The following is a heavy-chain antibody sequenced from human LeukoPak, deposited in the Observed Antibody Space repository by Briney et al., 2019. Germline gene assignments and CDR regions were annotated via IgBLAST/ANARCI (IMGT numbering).Heavy chain of an antibody. CDR1: GFIFTSYA. V-gene: IGHV3-23*01. Sequence: GGSLRLSCAASGFIFTSYAVTWVRQTPGKGLEWVSAISGSGGNTYYADSVKGRFTISRDNSKNTLYLQMNSLRAEDTAVYYCAKDYVAYCGGDCYPYFDYWGQGTLVTVSS. CDR2: ISGSGGNT. D-gene: IGHD2-21*02. CDR3: AKDYVAYCGGDCYPYFDY. J-gene: IGHJ4*02.